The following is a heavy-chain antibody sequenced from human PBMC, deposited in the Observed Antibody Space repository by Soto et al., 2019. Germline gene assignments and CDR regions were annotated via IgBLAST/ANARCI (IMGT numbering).Heavy chain of an antibody. CDR3: ARDMGRDGSGGSCYLHDACDI. Sequence: QVQLVQSGAEVKKPGSSVKVSCKASGGTFSSYTISWVRQAPGQGLEWMGRIIPILGIANYARKFQGRVTITADKSTSTAYMELSSLRSEDTAVYYCARDMGRDGSGGSCYLHDACDIWGQGTMVTVSS. V-gene: IGHV1-69*08. CDR1: GGTFSSYT. J-gene: IGHJ3*02. D-gene: IGHD2-15*01. CDR2: IIPILGIA.